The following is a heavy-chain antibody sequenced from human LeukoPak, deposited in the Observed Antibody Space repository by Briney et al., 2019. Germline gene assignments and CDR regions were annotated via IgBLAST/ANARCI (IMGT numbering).Heavy chain of an antibody. CDR3: ARQTAATYYDILTGYLISGNRGYYYYMDV. V-gene: IGHV4-4*07. Sequence: PSETLSLTCTVSGGSISSYYWSWIRQPAGKGLEWIGRIYTSGSTNYNPSLKSRVTISVDTSKNQFSLKLSSVTAADTAVYYRARQTAATYYDILTGYLISGNRGYYYYMDVWGKGTTVTISS. D-gene: IGHD3-9*01. CDR1: GGSISSYY. CDR2: IYTSGST. J-gene: IGHJ6*03.